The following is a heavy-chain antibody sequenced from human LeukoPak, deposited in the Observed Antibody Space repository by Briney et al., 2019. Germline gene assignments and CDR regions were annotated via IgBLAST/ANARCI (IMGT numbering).Heavy chain of an antibody. CDR2: ISYDGSNK. CDR3: ARDWVDYGDYVEAFDI. J-gene: IGHJ3*02. Sequence: GRSLRLSCAASGFTFSSYAMHWVRQAPGKGLEWVAVISYDGSNKYYADSVKGRFTISRDNSKNTLYLQMNSLRAEDTAVYYCARDWVDYGDYVEAFDIWGQGTMVTVSS. D-gene: IGHD4-17*01. CDR1: GFTFSSYA. V-gene: IGHV3-30-3*01.